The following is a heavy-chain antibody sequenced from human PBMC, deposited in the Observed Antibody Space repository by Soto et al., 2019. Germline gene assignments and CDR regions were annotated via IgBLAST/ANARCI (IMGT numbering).Heavy chain of an antibody. Sequence: SVKVSCKASGGTFSSYTISWVRQAPGQGLEWMGRIIPILGIANYPQKLQGRVTMTTDTSTSTAYMELRSLRSDDTAMYYCARDHVVRGSYYDYWGQGTLVTVSS. V-gene: IGHV1-69*04. J-gene: IGHJ4*02. CDR3: ARDHVVRGSYYDY. CDR2: IIPILGIA. D-gene: IGHD1-26*01. CDR1: GGTFSSYT.